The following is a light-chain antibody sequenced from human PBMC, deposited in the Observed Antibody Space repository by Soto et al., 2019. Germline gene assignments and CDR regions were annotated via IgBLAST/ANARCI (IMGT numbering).Light chain of an antibody. V-gene: IGLV2-14*02. CDR2: EGS. J-gene: IGLJ2*01. CDR3: QSYDSSLSVVV. CDR1: SSDVGSYNL. Sequence: QSVLTQPASVSGSPGQSITISCTGTSSDVGSYNLVSWYQQHPGKAPKLMIYEGSKRPSGVSNRFSGSKSGTSASLAITGLQAEDEADYYCQSYDSSLSVVVFGGGTQLTVL.